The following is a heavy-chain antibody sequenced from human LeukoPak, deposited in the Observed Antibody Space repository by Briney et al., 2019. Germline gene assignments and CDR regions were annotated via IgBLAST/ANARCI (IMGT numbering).Heavy chain of an antibody. CDR3: ARDTFTVAGTDY. J-gene: IGHJ4*02. D-gene: IGHD6-19*01. V-gene: IGHV3-21*01. CDR2: ISSSSSYI. Sequence: GGSLRLSCAASGFTFSSYNMNWVRQAPGKGLEWVSSISSSSSYIYYVDSVKGRFTISRDNAKNSLYLQMNSLGAEDTAVYYCARDTFTVAGTDYWGQGTLVTVSS. CDR1: GFTFSSYN.